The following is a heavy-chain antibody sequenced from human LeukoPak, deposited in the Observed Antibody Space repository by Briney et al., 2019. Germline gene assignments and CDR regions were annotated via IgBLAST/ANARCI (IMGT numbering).Heavy chain of an antibody. D-gene: IGHD4-23*01. Sequence: PSETLSLTCTVSGGSISSYYWSWIRQPPGKGLEWVGYIYYTGSTHYNPSLKSRVTISVDTSKNQFSLKLISVTAADTAVYYCSRDRYGGRPFDYWGQGTLVTVSS. CDR2: IYYTGST. V-gene: IGHV4-59*01. CDR3: SRDRYGGRPFDY. J-gene: IGHJ4*02. CDR1: GGSISSYY.